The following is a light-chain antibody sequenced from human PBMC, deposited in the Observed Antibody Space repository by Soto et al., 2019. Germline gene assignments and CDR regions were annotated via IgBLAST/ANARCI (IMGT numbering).Light chain of an antibody. CDR2: DAS. CDR1: QSVSSY. V-gene: IGKV3-11*01. J-gene: IGKJ2*01. Sequence: EIVLTQSPATLSLSPGERVTLSCRASQSVSSYLAWYQQKPGQAPRLLIYDASNRATGIPARFSGSGSGTDFTLTISSLEPEDFAVYYCQQRSNWPLSYTFGQGTKLEIK. CDR3: QQRSNWPLSYT.